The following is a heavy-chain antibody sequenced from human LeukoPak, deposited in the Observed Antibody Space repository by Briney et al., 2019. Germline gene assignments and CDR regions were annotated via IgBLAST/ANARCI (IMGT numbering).Heavy chain of an antibody. Sequence: SETLSLTCTVSGGSISSYYWSWIRQPAGKGLEWIGHIYTSGSTKYNPSLKSRVTISVDTSKNQFSLRLSSVTAADTAVYYCARSYTDCSGLDFWGQGTLVTVSS. D-gene: IGHD2-15*01. CDR3: ARSYTDCSGLDF. CDR1: GGSISSYY. CDR2: IYTSGST. J-gene: IGHJ4*02. V-gene: IGHV4-4*07.